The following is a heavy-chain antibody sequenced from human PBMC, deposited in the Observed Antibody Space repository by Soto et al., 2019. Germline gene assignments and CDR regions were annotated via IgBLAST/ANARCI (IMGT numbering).Heavy chain of an antibody. Sequence: QVQLVQSGAEVKKPGSSVKVSCKASGGTFSSYTISWVRQAPGQGLEWMGGTNPMFGTTKYAQKFQGRVTITADESTSTAYMEMSSLRSEDTAVYYCVRGVVVVTASQLGWFDPWGQGTLVIVSS. V-gene: IGHV1-69*01. CDR2: TNPMFGTT. CDR3: VRGVVVVTASQLGWFDP. J-gene: IGHJ5*02. CDR1: GGTFSSYT. D-gene: IGHD2-15*01.